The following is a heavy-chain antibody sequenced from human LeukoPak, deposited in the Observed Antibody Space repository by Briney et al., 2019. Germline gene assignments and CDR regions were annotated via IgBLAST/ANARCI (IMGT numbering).Heavy chain of an antibody. D-gene: IGHD2-2*01. CDR2: INHSGST. J-gene: IGHJ5*02. Sequence: PSETLSLTCAVYGGPFSGYYWSWIRQPPGKGLEWIGEINHSGSTNYNPSLKSRVTISVDTSKNQFSLKLSSVTAADTAVYYCARRGGYCSSTSCFNWFDPWGQGTLVTVSS. CDR3: ARRGGYCSSTSCFNWFDP. CDR1: GGPFSGYY. V-gene: IGHV4-34*01.